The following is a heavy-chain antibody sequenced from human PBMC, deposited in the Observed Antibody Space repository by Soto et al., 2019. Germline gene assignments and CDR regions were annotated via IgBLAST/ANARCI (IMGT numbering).Heavy chain of an antibody. CDR2: IYYSGTT. CDR3: ARRREVRGVIINYYYYYMDV. V-gene: IGHV4-39*01. Sequence: QLQLQESGPGLVKPSETLSLTCTVSGGSISSSSYYWGWIRQPPGKGLEWIGSIYYSGTTYYNPSLKSRVTISVDTSKNQFSLKLSSVTAADTAVYYCARRREVRGVIINYYYYYMDVWGKGTTVTVSS. J-gene: IGHJ6*03. D-gene: IGHD3-10*01. CDR1: GGSISSSSYY.